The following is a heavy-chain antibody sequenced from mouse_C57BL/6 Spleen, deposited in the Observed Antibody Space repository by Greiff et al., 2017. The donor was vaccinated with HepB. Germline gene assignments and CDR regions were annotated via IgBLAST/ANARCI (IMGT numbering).Heavy chain of an antibody. J-gene: IGHJ3*01. V-gene: IGHV3-6*01. CDR2: ISYDGSN. D-gene: IGHD3-2*02. Sequence: DVQLQESGPGLVKPSQSLSLTCSVTGYSITSGYYWNWIRQFPGNKLEWMGYISYDGSNNYNPSLKNRISITRDTSKNQFFLKLNSVTTEYTATYYCARVVDSSGYVFAYWGQGTLVTVSA. CDR3: ARVVDSSGYVFAY. CDR1: GYSITSGYY.